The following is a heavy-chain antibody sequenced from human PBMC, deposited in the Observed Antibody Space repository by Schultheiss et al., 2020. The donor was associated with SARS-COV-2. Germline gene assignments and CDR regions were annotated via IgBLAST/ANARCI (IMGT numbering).Heavy chain of an antibody. J-gene: IGHJ4*02. V-gene: IGHV4-34*01. CDR1: GGSFSGYY. D-gene: IGHD6-13*01. Sequence: SETLSLTCAVYGGSFSGYYWSWIRQPPGKGLEWIGEINHSGSTNYNPSLKSRVTISVDTSKNQFSLKLSSVTDADTAVYYCARGDEGAAAGTGVSYFDYWGQGTLVTVSS. CDR2: INHSGST. CDR3: ARGDEGAAAGTGVSYFDY.